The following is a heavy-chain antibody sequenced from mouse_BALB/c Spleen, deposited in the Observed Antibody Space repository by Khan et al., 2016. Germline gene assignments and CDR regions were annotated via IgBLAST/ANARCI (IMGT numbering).Heavy chain of an antibody. CDR1: GYSITSDYA. CDR2: ISYSGST. V-gene: IGHV3-2*02. Sequence: EVQLQESGPGLVKPSQSLSLTCTVTGYSITSDYAWNWIRQFPGNKLEWMGYISYSGSTSYNPSLKSRISITRDTSKNQFFLQLNSVTTEDTARYYWARGGNWGVWYFDVWGAGTTVTVSS. D-gene: IGHD4-1*01. CDR3: ARGGNWGVWYFDV. J-gene: IGHJ1*01.